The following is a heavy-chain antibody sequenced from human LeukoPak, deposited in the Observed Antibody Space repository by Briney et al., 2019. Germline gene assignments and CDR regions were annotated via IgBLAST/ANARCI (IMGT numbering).Heavy chain of an antibody. V-gene: IGHV3-23*01. CDR3: AKLTMIVPQGDFDY. D-gene: IGHD3-22*01. J-gene: IGHJ4*02. Sequence: GGSLRLSCAASGFTFSTYGMSWVRQAPGKGVEWVSGISASGGSTNYADSVKGRFTISRDNSKNTLYLQMNSLRAEDTAVYYCAKLTMIVPQGDFDYWGQGTLVTVSS. CDR1: GFTFSTYG. CDR2: ISASGGST.